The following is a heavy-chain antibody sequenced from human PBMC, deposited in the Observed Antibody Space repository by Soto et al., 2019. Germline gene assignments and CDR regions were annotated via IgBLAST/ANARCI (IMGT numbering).Heavy chain of an antibody. D-gene: IGHD6-19*01. CDR3: ARVAVAAIFDY. Sequence: ASVKVSCKASGYTFTGYYKHWLRQAPGQGLEWMGWINPNSGGTNYAQKFQGRVTMTRDTSISTAYMELSRLRSDDTAVYYCARVAVAAIFDYWGQGTLVTVSS. V-gene: IGHV1-2*02. CDR2: INPNSGGT. CDR1: GYTFTGYY. J-gene: IGHJ4*02.